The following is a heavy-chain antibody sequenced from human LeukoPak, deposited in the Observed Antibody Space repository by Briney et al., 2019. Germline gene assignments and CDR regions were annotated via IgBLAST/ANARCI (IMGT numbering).Heavy chain of an antibody. V-gene: IGHV4-39*07. CDR1: GGSISSSSYY. J-gene: IGHJ6*03. Sequence: SETLSLTCTVSGGSISSSSYYWGWIRQPPGKGLEWIGSIYYSGSTYYNPSLKSRVTISVDTSKNQFSLKLTSVTAADTAVYYCARVPLRDCSSTSCLRYFYMDIWGKGTTVTVS. CDR3: ARVPLRDCSSTSCLRYFYMDI. CDR2: IYYSGST. D-gene: IGHD2-2*01.